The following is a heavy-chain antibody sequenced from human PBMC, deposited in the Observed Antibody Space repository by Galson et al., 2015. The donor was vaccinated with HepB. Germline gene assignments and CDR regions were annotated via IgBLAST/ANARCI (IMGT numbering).Heavy chain of an antibody. D-gene: IGHD6-19*01. V-gene: IGHV3-23*01. CDR3: AKDRGSGWCPHY. CDR2: ISGSGGST. CDR1: GFTFSSYA. Sequence: SLRLSCAASGFTFSSYAMSWVRQAPGKGLEWVSAISGSGGSTYYADSVKGRFTISRDNSKNTPYLQMNSLRAEDTAVYYCAKDRGSGWCPHYWGQGTLVTVSS. J-gene: IGHJ4*02.